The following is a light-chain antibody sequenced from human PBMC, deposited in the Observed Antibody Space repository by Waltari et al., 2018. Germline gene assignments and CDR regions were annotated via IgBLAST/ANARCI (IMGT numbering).Light chain of an antibody. CDR1: QSVLYSSNNKNY. CDR2: WAS. CDR3: QQYYSSPLT. Sequence: DIVMTQSPDSLAVSLGERATINCKSSQSVLYSSNNKNYLAWYQQKPRQPPKLLIYWASTRESGVPDRFSGSGSGTDFTLTISSLQAEDVVVYYCQQYYSSPLTFGGGTKVEIK. V-gene: IGKV4-1*01. J-gene: IGKJ4*01.